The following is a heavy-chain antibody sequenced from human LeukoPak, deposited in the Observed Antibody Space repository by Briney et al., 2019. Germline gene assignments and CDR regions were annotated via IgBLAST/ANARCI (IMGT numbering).Heavy chain of an antibody. CDR1: GFTFSSYA. D-gene: IGHD3-3*01. CDR2: ISGSGGST. V-gene: IGHV3-23*01. Sequence: GGSLRLSRAASGFTFSSYAMSWVRQAPGKGLEWVSAISGSGGSTYYADSVKGRFTISRDNSKNTLYLQMNSLRAEDTAVYYCAKDQYYDFWSGYSYNWFDPWGQGTLVTVSS. J-gene: IGHJ5*02. CDR3: AKDQYYDFWSGYSYNWFDP.